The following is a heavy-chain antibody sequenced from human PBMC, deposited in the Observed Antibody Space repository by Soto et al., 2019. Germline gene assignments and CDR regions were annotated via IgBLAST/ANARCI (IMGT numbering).Heavy chain of an antibody. CDR3: ARGGYSGSGCLDY. CDR1: GGSVSSASYY. D-gene: IGHD1-26*01. Sequence: QVQLQESGPRLLKPSETLTLTCTVSGGSVSSASYYWSWIRQPPGKGLEWIGNVFHSGRTDYNPSLKSRLSISVDTSKIHLSLNLNSVTAADAAVYYCARGGYSGSGCLDYWGQGTLVTVSS. V-gene: IGHV4-61*03. CDR2: VFHSGRT. J-gene: IGHJ4*02.